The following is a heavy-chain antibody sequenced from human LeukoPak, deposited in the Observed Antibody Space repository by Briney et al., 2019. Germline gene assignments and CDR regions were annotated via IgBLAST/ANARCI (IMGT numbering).Heavy chain of an antibody. CDR3: ARWAGYCSSTSCTQKTYYYYYGMDV. V-gene: IGHV1-8*01. J-gene: IGHJ6*02. CDR2: MNPNSGNT. Sequence: ASVKVSCKASGYTFTGYDINWVRQATGQGLEWMGWMNPNSGNTGYAQKFQGRVTMTRNTSISTAYMELSSLRSEDTAVYYCARWAGYCSSTSCTQKTYYYYYGMDVWGQGTTVTVSS. D-gene: IGHD2-2*01. CDR1: GYTFTGYD.